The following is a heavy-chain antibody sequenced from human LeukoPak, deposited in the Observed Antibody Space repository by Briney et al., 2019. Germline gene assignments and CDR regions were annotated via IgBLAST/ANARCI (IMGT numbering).Heavy chain of an antibody. Sequence: AESLTLSCAVAGFTVSSNYMSWVRQAPGKGLEWVSVIYSGGSTYYADSVKGRFTISRDNSKKTLYLQMNSLRAEDTAVYYCARGSGWFDPWGQGTLVTVS. J-gene: IGHJ5*02. CDR1: GFTVSSNY. CDR2: IYSGGST. CDR3: ARGSGWFDP. V-gene: IGHV3-66*01.